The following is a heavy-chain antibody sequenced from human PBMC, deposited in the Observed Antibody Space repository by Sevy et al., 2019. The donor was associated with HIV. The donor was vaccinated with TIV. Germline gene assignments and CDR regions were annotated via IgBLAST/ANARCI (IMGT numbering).Heavy chain of an antibody. CDR1: GFTFSGSA. J-gene: IGHJ4*02. CDR3: TTYLGYCRSTSCHYYFDN. V-gene: IGHV3-73*01. Sequence: GGSLRLSCAASGFTFSGSALHWVRQASGKGLEWVGRISMKANSYVTAYAASGKGRFTISRDDSKNSKYLQMNSLKTEDTAAYYCTTYLGYCRSTSCHYYFDNWGQGTLVTVSS. CDR2: ISMKANSYVT. D-gene: IGHD2-2*03.